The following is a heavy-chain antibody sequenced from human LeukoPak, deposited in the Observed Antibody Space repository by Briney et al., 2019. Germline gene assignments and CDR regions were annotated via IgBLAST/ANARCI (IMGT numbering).Heavy chain of an antibody. D-gene: IGHD5-12*01. J-gene: IGHJ4*01. CDR1: GYTFTGYY. Sequence: ASVKVSCKATGYTFTGYYMHWERQAPGQGLEWMGWINPNSGGINYAQKFQGRVTMTRDTSISTAYMELSRLRSDDTAVYYCARGSYSGYDAKIDYRGHGNLVTVSS. V-gene: IGHV1-2*02. CDR3: ARGSYSGYDAKIDY. CDR2: INPNSGGI.